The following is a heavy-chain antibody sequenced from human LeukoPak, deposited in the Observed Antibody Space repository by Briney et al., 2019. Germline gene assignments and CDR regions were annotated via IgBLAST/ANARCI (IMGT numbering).Heavy chain of an antibody. Sequence: PSETLSLTCTVSGGSISSYYWSWIRQPPGKGLEWIGYIYYTGSTNYNPSLKSRVTISVVTSKNQFSLKLSSVTAADTAVYYCARNVGGWFDPWGQGTLVTVSS. CDR1: GGSISSYY. D-gene: IGHD1-26*01. CDR3: ARNVGGWFDP. CDR2: IYYTGST. V-gene: IGHV4-59*01. J-gene: IGHJ5*02.